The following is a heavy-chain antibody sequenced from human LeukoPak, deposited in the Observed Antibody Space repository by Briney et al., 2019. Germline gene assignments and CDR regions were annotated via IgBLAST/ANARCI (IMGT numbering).Heavy chain of an antibody. D-gene: IGHD3-22*01. Sequence: PGGSLRLSCAASGFTFDDYAMHWVRQAPGKGLEWVSGISWNSGSIGYADSVKGRFTISRDNAKNSLYLQMNSLRAEDTALYYCAKDSYDSSGYSIYYFDYWGRGTLVTVSS. J-gene: IGHJ4*02. CDR1: GFTFDDYA. CDR3: AKDSYDSSGYSIYYFDY. CDR2: ISWNSGSI. V-gene: IGHV3-9*01.